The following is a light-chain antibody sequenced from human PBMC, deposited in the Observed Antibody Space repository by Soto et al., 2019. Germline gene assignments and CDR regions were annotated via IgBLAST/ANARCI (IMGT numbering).Light chain of an antibody. CDR3: QQYHIYPLT. CDR2: DAS. Sequence: DIQITQSPSTLPASVGDRVTITWRASQSIITWLAWFQQAPGKAPKILISDASSLKSGVPSRFSGSGSGTEFTLTLSSLQPDDFATYYCQQYHIYPLTFGGGTKVEI. V-gene: IGKV1-5*01. J-gene: IGKJ4*01. CDR1: QSIITW.